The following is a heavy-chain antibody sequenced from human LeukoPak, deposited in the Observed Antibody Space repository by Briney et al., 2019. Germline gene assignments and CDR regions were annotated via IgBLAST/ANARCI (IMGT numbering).Heavy chain of an antibody. J-gene: IGHJ3*02. CDR2: MNPNSGST. Sequence: ASVKVSRKACGYTFTSYDINGVRQPTAQEVDGMGWMNPNSGSTGYAQKFQSRVTITRNTSISTAYMELSSLRSEDTAVYYCARSVDLVGLLDAFDIWGQGTMVTVSS. D-gene: IGHD5/OR15-5a*01. V-gene: IGHV1-8*03. CDR1: GYTFTSYD. CDR3: ARSVDLVGLLDAFDI.